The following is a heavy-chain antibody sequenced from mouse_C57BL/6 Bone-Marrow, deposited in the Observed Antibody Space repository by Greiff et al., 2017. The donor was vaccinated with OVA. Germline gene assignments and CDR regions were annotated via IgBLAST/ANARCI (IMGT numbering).Heavy chain of an antibody. Sequence: VQLQQSGPELVKPGASVKISCKASGYTFTDYYMNWVKQSHGKSLEWIGDINPKNGGTSYNQKFKGKATLTVDKSSSTAYMELRSLTSEDSAVYYCARSPYYGSRYYAMDYWGQGTSVTVSS. CDR2: INPKNGGT. CDR3: ARSPYYGSRYYAMDY. J-gene: IGHJ4*01. CDR1: GYTFTDYY. D-gene: IGHD1-1*01. V-gene: IGHV1-26*01.